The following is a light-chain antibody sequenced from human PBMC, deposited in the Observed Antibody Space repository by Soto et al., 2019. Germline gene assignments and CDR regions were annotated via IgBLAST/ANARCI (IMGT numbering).Light chain of an antibody. Sequence: QSALTQPASVSGSPGQSITISCTGTSSDIGNYNYVSWYRQVPGKAPQLMISDVSNRPSGVSNRFSGSKSGNTASLTISGLQAEDEAGYYCSSYTTSSTLVFGGGTKLTVL. CDR2: DVS. CDR1: SSDIGNYNY. V-gene: IGLV2-14*01. J-gene: IGLJ2*01. CDR3: SSYTTSSTLV.